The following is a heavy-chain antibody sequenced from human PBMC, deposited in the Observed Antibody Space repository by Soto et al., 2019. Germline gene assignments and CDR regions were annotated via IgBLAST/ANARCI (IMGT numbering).Heavy chain of an antibody. CDR1: GFTFSSYG. D-gene: IGHD5-12*01. Sequence: GGSLRLSCAASGFTFSSYGMHWVRQAPGKGLEWVAVISYDGSNKYYADSVKGRFTISRDNYKNTLYLQMNSLRAEDTAVYYFSKDDEYSGHLAYWGQGSLVTVSS. CDR3: SKDDEYSGHLAY. J-gene: IGHJ4*02. CDR2: ISYDGSNK. V-gene: IGHV3-30*18.